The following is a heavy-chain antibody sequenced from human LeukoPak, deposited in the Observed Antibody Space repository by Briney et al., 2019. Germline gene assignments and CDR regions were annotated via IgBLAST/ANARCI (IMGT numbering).Heavy chain of an antibody. CDR1: GFTFSSYA. V-gene: IGHV3-23*01. D-gene: IGHD7-27*01. CDR3: AKDLKLGTHPFDY. Sequence: GGSLRLSCAASGFTFSSYAMSWVRQAPGKGLEWVSAISDSGGSTYYADSVKGRFTISRDNSKNTLYLQMNSLGAEDAAVYYCAKDLKLGTHPFDYWGQGTLVTVSS. J-gene: IGHJ4*02. CDR2: ISDSGGST.